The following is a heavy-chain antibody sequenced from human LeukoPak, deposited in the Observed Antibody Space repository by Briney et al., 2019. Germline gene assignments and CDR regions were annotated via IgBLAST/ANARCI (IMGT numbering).Heavy chain of an antibody. CDR1: GGSFSGYY. CDR3: ARGKGSGWTFDY. D-gene: IGHD6-19*01. J-gene: IGHJ4*02. Sequence: SETLSLTCAVSGGSFSGYYWTWVRQPPGRGLEWIGEINHSGSTNYNPSLKSRGTISVDTTKNQFSLKLSSVTAADTAVYYCARGKGSGWTFDYWGQGTLVTVSP. CDR2: INHSGST. V-gene: IGHV4-34*01.